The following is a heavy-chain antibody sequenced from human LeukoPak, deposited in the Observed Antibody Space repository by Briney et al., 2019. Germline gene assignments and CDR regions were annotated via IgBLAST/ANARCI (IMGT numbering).Heavy chain of an antibody. Sequence: ASVKVSCKASGYTFTSNYIHWVRQAPGQGLEWMGMIYPRDGSTSYAQKFQGRVTVTRDTSTSTVHMELSGLRSEDTAVYYCARDQEGVDYWGQGTLVTVSS. V-gene: IGHV1-46*01. J-gene: IGHJ4*02. CDR2: IYPRDGST. CDR3: ARDQEGVDY. CDR1: GYTFTSNY.